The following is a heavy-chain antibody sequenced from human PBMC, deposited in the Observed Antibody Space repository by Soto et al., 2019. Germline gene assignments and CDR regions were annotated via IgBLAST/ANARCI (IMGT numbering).Heavy chain of an antibody. Sequence: QVQLVQSGAEVMKPGTSVKVSCKASGGTFSSYPISWVRQAPGQGLEWMGRIIPILGIANYAQKFQGRVTITEDKSTSTAYMGLSIVISDDRAVYYSARHHQPAMTTSEYFHHWGHGTLVTVCS. CDR3: ARHHQPAMTTSEYFHH. J-gene: IGHJ1*01. V-gene: IGHV1-69*02. CDR2: IIPILGIA. D-gene: IGHD4-17*01. CDR1: GGTFSSYP.